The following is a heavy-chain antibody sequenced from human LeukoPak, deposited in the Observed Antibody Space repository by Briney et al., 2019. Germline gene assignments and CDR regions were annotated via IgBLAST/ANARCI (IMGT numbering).Heavy chain of an antibody. CDR2: IRSKAYGGTS. CDR1: GFTFGDYA. V-gene: IGHV3-49*04. Sequence: GGSLRLSCTASGFTFGDYAMSWVRQAPGKGLEWVGFIRSKAYGGTSEYAASVKGRFTISRDDSKSIAYLQMNSLKPENTAVYYCTRKRSYYYDSSGRTYFDYWGQGTLVTVSS. D-gene: IGHD3-22*01. CDR3: TRKRSYYYDSSGRTYFDY. J-gene: IGHJ4*02.